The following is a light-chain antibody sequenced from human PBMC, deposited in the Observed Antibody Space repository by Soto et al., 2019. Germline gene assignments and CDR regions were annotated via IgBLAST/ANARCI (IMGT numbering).Light chain of an antibody. CDR3: CSYAGSFPWV. V-gene: IGLV2-11*01. Sequence: QSVLTQPRSVSGSPGQSVTISCSGTSSDLGGYNYVSWYQHHPGKAPKLMIYDVTLRPSGVPDRFSGSKSGNTASLTISGLQAEDEADYYCCSYAGSFPWVFGGGTKVT. J-gene: IGLJ3*02. CDR1: SSDLGGYNY. CDR2: DVT.